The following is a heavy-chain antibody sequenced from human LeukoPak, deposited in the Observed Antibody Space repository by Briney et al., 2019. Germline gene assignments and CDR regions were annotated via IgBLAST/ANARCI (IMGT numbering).Heavy chain of an antibody. V-gene: IGHV3-7*05. D-gene: IGHD4-23*01. CDR2: IKQDGSGK. CDR1: GFTFSSYW. Sequence: PGGSLRLSCAASGFTFSSYWMTWVRQAPGKGLEWVANIKQDGSGKYYVDSVKGRFTISRDNAKNSLYLQMNSLRAEDTAVYYCAKDERAFRWQRPYFDFWGQGTLVTVSS. CDR3: AKDERAFRWQRPYFDF. J-gene: IGHJ4*02.